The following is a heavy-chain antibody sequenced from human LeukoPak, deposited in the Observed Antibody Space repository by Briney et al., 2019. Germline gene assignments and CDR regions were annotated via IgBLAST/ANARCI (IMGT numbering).Heavy chain of an antibody. CDR3: ARVSANTVTTLQYFDY. Sequence: KPGGSLRLACAASGFTFSTYSMNWVRQAPGKGLEWVSSITSSRIYIYYADSVKGRFTISRDNAKNSLYLQMNSLRAEDTAVYYCARVSANTVTTLQYFDYWGQGTLVTVSS. J-gene: IGHJ4*02. CDR1: GFTFSTYS. V-gene: IGHV3-21*01. CDR2: ITSSRIYI. D-gene: IGHD4-17*01.